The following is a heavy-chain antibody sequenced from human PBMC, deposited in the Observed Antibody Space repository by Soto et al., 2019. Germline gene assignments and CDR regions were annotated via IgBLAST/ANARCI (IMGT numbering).Heavy chain of an antibody. V-gene: IGHV3-13*04. J-gene: IGHJ2*01. D-gene: IGHD4-17*01. CDR1: GSIFSSYA. Sequence: GGSLRLSCAASGSIFSSYAMHWVRQATGEGLEWVSAIGVGGDTYYADSVKGRFIIFRENAKNSLYLQMNSLTAGDTAVYYCAREMADTVTASWSLDLWGRGTLVTVSS. CDR2: IGVGGDT. CDR3: AREMADTVTASWSLDL.